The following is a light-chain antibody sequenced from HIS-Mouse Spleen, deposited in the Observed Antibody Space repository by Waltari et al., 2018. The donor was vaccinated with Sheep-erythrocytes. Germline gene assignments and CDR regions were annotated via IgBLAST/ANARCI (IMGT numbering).Light chain of an antibody. J-gene: IGLJ1*01. CDR3: GTWDSSLSAGPYV. CDR2: DSN. V-gene: IGLV1-51*01. CDR1: SSNIGNNY. Sequence: QSVLTQPPSVSAAPGQKVTISCSGSSSNIGNNYVSWYQQLPGTAPKLLIYDSNKRPSRIPDRFSGSRSGTSATLGITGRQTGDEADYYCGTWDSSLSAGPYVFGTGTKVTVL.